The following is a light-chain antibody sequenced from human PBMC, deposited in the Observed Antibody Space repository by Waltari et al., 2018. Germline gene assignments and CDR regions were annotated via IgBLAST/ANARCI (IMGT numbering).Light chain of an antibody. Sequence: SYELTQPPSVSVSPGQTASITCSGDKLGDKYVYWYQQKPGQSPTLVMYEDMKRPSGIPERLYGSNSGNTATLTISGTQVMDEADYYCQAWDSSTYVFGTGTQVTVL. V-gene: IGLV3-1*01. J-gene: IGLJ1*01. CDR3: QAWDSSTYV. CDR2: EDM. CDR1: KLGDKY.